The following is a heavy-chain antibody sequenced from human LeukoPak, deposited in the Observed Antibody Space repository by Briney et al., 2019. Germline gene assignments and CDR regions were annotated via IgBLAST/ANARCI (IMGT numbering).Heavy chain of an antibody. Sequence: SETLSLTCAVSGGSISGYYWSWLRQPPGKGLEWIGYIYYSGTTNYNPSLKNRVTISVDTSKNHFSLRLSSVTAADTAVYYCARGANGLGFWGQGTLVTVSS. V-gene: IGHV4-59*08. D-gene: IGHD3-16*01. J-gene: IGHJ4*02. CDR3: ARGANGLGF. CDR2: IYYSGTT. CDR1: GGSISGYY.